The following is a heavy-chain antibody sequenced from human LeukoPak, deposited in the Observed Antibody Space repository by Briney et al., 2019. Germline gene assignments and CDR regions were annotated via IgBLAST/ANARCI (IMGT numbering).Heavy chain of an antibody. Sequence: GASVKVSCKASGYTFTSYGISWVRQAPGQGLEWMGWISAYNGNTNYAQKLQGRVTMTTDTSTSTAYMELRSLRSDDTAAYYCARDLGYCTGGVCPNWFDPWGQGTLVTVSS. CDR3: ARDLGYCTGGVCPNWFDP. J-gene: IGHJ5*02. D-gene: IGHD2-8*02. CDR1: GYTFTSYG. CDR2: ISAYNGNT. V-gene: IGHV1-18*01.